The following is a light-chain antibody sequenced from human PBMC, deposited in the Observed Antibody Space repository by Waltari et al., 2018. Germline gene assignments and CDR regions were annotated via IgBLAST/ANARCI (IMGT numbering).Light chain of an antibody. CDR1: QDIKNY. J-gene: IGKJ5*01. V-gene: IGKV1-9*01. Sequence: DIQLTQSQSFLSASVGDRVTITCRASQDIKNYLAWYRQKPGKAPNLLIYIMSTLQTGVPSRFSGSGSGTEFTLTINSLQPEDVGTYYCQQLKNYPRTFGQGTRLEIK. CDR2: IMS. CDR3: QQLKNYPRT.